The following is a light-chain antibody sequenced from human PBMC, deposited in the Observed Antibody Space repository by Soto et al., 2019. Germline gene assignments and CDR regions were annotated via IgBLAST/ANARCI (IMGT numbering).Light chain of an antibody. CDR3: QQYGSSPPYT. CDR2: GAL. J-gene: IGKJ2*01. V-gene: IGKV3-20*01. Sequence: EIVLTQSPGTLSLSPGERATLSCRASQSVSSSYLAWYQQKPGQAPRLLIYGALNRATGIPDRFSASGSGKDFTLTISRLEPEDFAMYYCQQYGSSPPYTFGQGTKLEIK. CDR1: QSVSSSY.